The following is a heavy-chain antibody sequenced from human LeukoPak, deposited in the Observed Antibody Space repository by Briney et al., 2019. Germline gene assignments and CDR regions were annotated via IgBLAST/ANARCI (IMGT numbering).Heavy chain of an antibody. Sequence: PGGSLRLSCAASGLTFNSYAMSWVRQAPGKGLEWVSAISGSGGSTYYADSVKGRFTISRDNSKNTLYLQMSSLRAEDTAVYYCAKGRCSGSSCYGRGFDYWGQGTLVTVSS. J-gene: IGHJ4*02. CDR1: GLTFNSYA. V-gene: IGHV3-23*01. CDR2: ISGSGGST. CDR3: AKGRCSGSSCYGRGFDY. D-gene: IGHD2-15*01.